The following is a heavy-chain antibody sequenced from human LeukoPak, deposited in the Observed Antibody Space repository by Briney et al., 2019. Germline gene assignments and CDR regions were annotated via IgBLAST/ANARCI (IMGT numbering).Heavy chain of an antibody. J-gene: IGHJ4*02. D-gene: IGHD4-17*01. CDR3: ARLPLTTVYYFDY. V-gene: IGHV5-51*01. Sequence: GESLKISCKGSGYSFTSYWIGWVRRTPGKGLEWMGIIYPGDSDTRYSPSFQGQVTISADKSISTAYLQWSSLKASDTAMYYCARLPLTTVYYFDYWGQGTLVTVSS. CDR1: GYSFTSYW. CDR2: IYPGDSDT.